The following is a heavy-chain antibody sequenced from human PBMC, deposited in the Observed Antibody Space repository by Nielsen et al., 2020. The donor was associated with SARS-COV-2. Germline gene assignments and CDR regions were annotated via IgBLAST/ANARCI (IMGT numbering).Heavy chain of an antibody. V-gene: IGHV3-23*01. CDR1: GLTFGKHA. CDR3: ATQAEGYSHPLDY. CDR2: IGPSGTST. J-gene: IGHJ4*02. Sequence: GESMEISCAVSGLTFGKHAMSWVRQAPGKGLEWVSLIGPSGTSTYYADSVKGRFSISRDNSKDTLYLQMNSLRADDTAVYHCATQAEGYSHPLDYWGQGTLVTVSS. D-gene: IGHD5-18*01.